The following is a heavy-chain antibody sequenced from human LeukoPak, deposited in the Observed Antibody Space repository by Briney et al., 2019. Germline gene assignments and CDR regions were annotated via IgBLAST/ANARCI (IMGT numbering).Heavy chain of an antibody. V-gene: IGHV3-30*18. CDR1: GFTFSSYG. CDR3: AKGFLGYCSSTSCYGFDY. Sequence: PGGSLRLSCAASGFTFSSYGMRWVRQAPGKGLEWVAVISYDGSNKYYADSVKGRFTISRDNSKNTLYLQMNSLRAEDTAVYYCAKGFLGYCSSTSCYGFDYWGQGTLVTVSS. D-gene: IGHD2-2*01. CDR2: ISYDGSNK. J-gene: IGHJ4*02.